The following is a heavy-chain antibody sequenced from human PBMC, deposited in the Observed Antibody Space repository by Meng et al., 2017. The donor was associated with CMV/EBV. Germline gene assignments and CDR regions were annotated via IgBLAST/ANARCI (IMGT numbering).Heavy chain of an antibody. D-gene: IGHD3-22*01. V-gene: IGHV4-4*07. CDR1: GGSISSYY. J-gene: IGHJ4*02. Sequence: VPLQESGPGWVNPAETLSLTCTVSGGSISSYYWSWIRQPAGKGLEWIGRIYTSGSTNYNPSLKSRVTMSVDTSKNQFSLKLSSVTAADTAVYYCARGGLYYYDSSGHFDYWGQGTLVTVSS. CDR2: IYTSGST. CDR3: ARGGLYYYDSSGHFDY.